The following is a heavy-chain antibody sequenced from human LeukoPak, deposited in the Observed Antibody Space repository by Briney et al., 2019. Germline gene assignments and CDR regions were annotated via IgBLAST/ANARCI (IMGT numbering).Heavy chain of an antibody. Sequence: GSLRLSWPPSGFTFSSYSVNCVRQAAGKGRDGISSIRSSSSYIYYADSVKGRFTISRDNAKNSLYLQMNSLRAEDPAVYYCARGRGSYIELDYWGQGTLVTVSS. CDR1: GFTFSSYS. D-gene: IGHD3-16*01. V-gene: IGHV3-21*01. CDR3: ARGRGSYIELDY. J-gene: IGHJ4*02. CDR2: IRSSSSYI.